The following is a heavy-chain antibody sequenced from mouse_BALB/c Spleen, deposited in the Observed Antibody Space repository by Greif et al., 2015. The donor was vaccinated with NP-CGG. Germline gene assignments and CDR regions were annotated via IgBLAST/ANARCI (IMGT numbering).Heavy chain of an antibody. D-gene: IGHD1-1*01. CDR1: GYAFSSYW. CDR2: IYPGDGDT. J-gene: IGHJ3*01. V-gene: IGHV1-80*01. CDR3: ARSGSSHQAWFAY. Sequence: QVQLQQPGAELVRPGSSVKISCKASGYAFSSYWMNWVKQRPGQGLEWIGQIYPGDGDTNYNGKFKGKATLTADKSSSTAYMQLSSLTSEDSAVYFCARSGSSHQAWFAYWGQGTLVTVSA.